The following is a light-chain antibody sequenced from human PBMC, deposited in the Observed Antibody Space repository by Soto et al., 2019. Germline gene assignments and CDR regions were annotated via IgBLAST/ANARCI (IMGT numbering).Light chain of an antibody. CDR3: SSHTSTSTWV. J-gene: IGLJ3*02. Sequence: QSALTQPASVSGSPGQSITISCTGTSSDIGGYNYVSWYQQHPGKAPKLMIYEVNNRPSGVPDRFSGSKSGNTASLTVSGLQAEDEADYYCSSHTSTSTWVFGAGTKVTVL. V-gene: IGLV2-14*01. CDR1: SSDIGGYNY. CDR2: EVN.